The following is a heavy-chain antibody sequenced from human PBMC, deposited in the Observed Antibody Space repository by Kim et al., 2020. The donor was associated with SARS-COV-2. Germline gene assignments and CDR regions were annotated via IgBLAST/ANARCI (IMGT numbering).Heavy chain of an antibody. J-gene: IGHJ4*02. CDR3: AKVRGESKLTVMVNFDY. CDR2: ISGSGGST. V-gene: IGHV3-23*01. CDR1: GFTFSSYA. Sequence: GGSLRLSCAASGFTFSSYAMSWVRQAPGKGLEWVSAISGSGGSTYYADSVKGRFTISRDNSKSTLYLQMNSLGAEDTAVYYCAKVRGESKLTVMVNFDYWGQGTLVTVSS. D-gene: IGHD5-18*01.